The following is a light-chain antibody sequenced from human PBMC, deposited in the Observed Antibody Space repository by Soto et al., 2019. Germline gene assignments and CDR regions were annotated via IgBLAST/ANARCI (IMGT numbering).Light chain of an antibody. J-gene: IGLJ2*01. CDR1: SSDVGGYNY. Sequence: QSVLTQPASVSGSPGQSITISCPGTSSDVGGYNYVSWYQQHPGKAPKLMIYDVSNRPSGVSNRFSGSKSGNTASLTISGLQAEDEADYYCSSYTGSSTYVVFGGGTKLTVL. V-gene: IGLV2-14*01. CDR2: DVS. CDR3: SSYTGSSTYVV.